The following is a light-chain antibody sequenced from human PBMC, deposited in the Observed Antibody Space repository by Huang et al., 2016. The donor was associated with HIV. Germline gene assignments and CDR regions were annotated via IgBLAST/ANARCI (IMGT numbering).Light chain of an antibody. CDR1: QGISSY. CDR3: QQLNSYPYT. J-gene: IGKJ3*01. V-gene: IGKV1-9*01. Sequence: IQLTQSPSSLSASVGDRVTITCRASQGISSYLGWYQQKPGKAPKLLIYTASTLQSGVPSRFRGSGSGTDFTLTISSLQPEDFANYYCQQLNSYPYTFGPGTKVDIK. CDR2: TAS.